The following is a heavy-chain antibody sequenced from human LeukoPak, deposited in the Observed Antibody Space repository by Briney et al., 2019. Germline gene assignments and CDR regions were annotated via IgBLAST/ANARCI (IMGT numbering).Heavy chain of an antibody. J-gene: IGHJ4*02. V-gene: IGHV4-39*01. CDR2: IYYSGST. Sequence: SETLPLTCTVSGGSISSSSYYWGWIRQPPGKGLEWIGSIYYSGSTYYNPSLKSRVTISVDTSKNQFSLKLSSVTAADTAVYYCARSWLFIWYDSSGYLDYWGQGTLVTVSS. CDR1: GGSISSSSYY. CDR3: ARSWLFIWYDSSGYLDY. D-gene: IGHD3-22*01.